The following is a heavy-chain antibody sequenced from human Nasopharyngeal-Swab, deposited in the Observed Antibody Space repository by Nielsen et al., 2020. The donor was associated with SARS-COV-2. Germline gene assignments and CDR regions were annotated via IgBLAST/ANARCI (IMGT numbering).Heavy chain of an antibody. V-gene: IGHV3-53*01. D-gene: IGHD2-2*01. Sequence: GESLKISYAASGFTVSTYYMSWVRQAPVKGLEWVSVIYSGGSTYYADSVKGRFTISRDNSKNTLYLQMNRLRAEDTAVYYCARVGVGYCSGTSCGGFDYWGQGTLVTVSS. CDR3: ARVGVGYCSGTSCGGFDY. CDR1: GFTVSTYY. CDR2: IYSGGST. J-gene: IGHJ4*02.